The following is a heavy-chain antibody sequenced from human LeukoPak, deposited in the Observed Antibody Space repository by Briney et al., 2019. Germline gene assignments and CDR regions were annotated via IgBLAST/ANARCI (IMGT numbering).Heavy chain of an antibody. V-gene: IGHV4-34*01. CDR1: GGSFSGYY. CDR3: ARDIVVVVAATPYYYYGMDV. Sequence: SETLSLTCAVYGGSFSGYYWSWIRQPPGKGLEWMGEINHSGSTNYNPSLKSRVTISVDTSKNQFSLKLSSVTAADTAVYYCARDIVVVVAATPYYYYGMDVWGQGTTVTVSS. CDR2: INHSGST. J-gene: IGHJ6*02. D-gene: IGHD2-15*01.